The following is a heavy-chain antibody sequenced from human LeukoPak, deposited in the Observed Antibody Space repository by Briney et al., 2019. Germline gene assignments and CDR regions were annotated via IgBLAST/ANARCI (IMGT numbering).Heavy chain of an antibody. Sequence: GRSLRLSCAASGFTFDDYAMHWVRQAPGKGLEWVSGISWNSGSIGYADSVKGRFTISRDNAKNSLYLQMNSLRAEDTALYYCAKDEGVIGLRYFDYWGQGFLVIVSS. CDR2: ISWNSGSI. CDR1: GFTFDDYA. CDR3: AKDEGVIGLRYFDY. V-gene: IGHV3-9*01. J-gene: IGHJ4*02. D-gene: IGHD3-10*01.